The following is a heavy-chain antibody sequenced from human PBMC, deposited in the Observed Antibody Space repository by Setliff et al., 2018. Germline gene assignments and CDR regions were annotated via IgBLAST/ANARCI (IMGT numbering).Heavy chain of an antibody. D-gene: IGHD1-1*01. CDR2: IYYRGDT. Sequence: PSETLSLTCTVSGGSISSGVYYWAWNRQPPGKGLEWIGRIYYRGDTYYNAPLKSRLTLSVDTSKNQVSLNLRSVTAADTAVYYCARTGTYRYFDYWGQGTQVTVSS. CDR3: ARTGTYRYFDY. CDR1: GGSISSGVYY. J-gene: IGHJ4*02. V-gene: IGHV4-39*01.